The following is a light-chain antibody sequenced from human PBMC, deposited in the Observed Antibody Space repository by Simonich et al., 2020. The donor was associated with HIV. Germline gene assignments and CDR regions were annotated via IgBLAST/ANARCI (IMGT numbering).Light chain of an antibody. J-gene: IGKJ4*01. CDR1: QSISSW. V-gene: IGKV1-5*03. CDR3: QQYNSHSLT. CDR2: KAS. Sequence: DIQMTQSPSTLSASVGDRVTITCRASQSISSWLAWYQQKPGKAHKLLIYKASSLESGVPSRFSGSGSGTEFTLTISSLQPDDFATYYCQQYNSHSLTFGGGTKVEIK.